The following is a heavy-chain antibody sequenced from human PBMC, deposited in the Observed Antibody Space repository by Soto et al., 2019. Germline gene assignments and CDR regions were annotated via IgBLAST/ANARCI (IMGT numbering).Heavy chain of an antibody. Sequence: GASVKVSCKASGGTFSSYAISWVRQAPGQGLEWMGGIIPIFGTANYAQKFQGRVTIIADESTSTAYMELSSLRSEDTAVYYCARTRLGCGGDCYFQTFDYWGQGTLVTVSS. CDR2: IIPIFGTA. J-gene: IGHJ4*02. CDR3: ARTRLGCGGDCYFQTFDY. CDR1: GGTFSSYA. D-gene: IGHD2-21*02. V-gene: IGHV1-69*13.